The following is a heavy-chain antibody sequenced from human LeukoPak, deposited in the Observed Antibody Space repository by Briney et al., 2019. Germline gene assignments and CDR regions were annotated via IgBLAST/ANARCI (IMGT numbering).Heavy chain of an antibody. CDR1: GFTFSSYA. Sequence: GGSLRLSCAASGFTFSSYAMHWVRQAPGKGLEWVAVISYDGSNKYYADSVKGRFTISRDNSKNTLYLQMNSLRAEDTAVYYCAKGTYYYDSSGYYASWITPYYFDYWGQGTLVTVSS. CDR2: ISYDGSNK. CDR3: AKGTYYYDSSGYYASWITPYYFDY. D-gene: IGHD3-22*01. V-gene: IGHV3-30-3*01. J-gene: IGHJ4*02.